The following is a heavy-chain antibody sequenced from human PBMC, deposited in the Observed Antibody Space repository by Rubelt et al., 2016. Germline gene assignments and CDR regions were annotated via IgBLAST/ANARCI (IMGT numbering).Heavy chain of an antibody. D-gene: IGHD6-19*01. Sequence: QVQLQESGPGLVKPSETLSLTCTVSGGSISSYYWSWIRQPPGKGLEWIGYIYYSGSTNYNPSLKSRVTISVDTSKNQFSLKLSSVTAADTAVYYCARRSIAVAGSFDYWGQGTLVTVSS. CDR3: ARRSIAVAGSFDY. CDR2: IYYSGST. CDR1: GGSISSYY. V-gene: IGHV4-59*08. J-gene: IGHJ4*02.